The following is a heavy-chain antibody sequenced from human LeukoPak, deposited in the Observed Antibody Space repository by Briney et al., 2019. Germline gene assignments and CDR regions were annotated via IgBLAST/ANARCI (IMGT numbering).Heavy chain of an antibody. CDR1: GYGLNELS. CDR3: APYPPLGWFGEPPRYS. V-gene: IGHV1-24*01. Sequence: ASVKVSCKVAGYGLNELSMHWGRQAPGTGLGWMGGFDPEEGETFYARQFQGRLTMTEDTSTDTAYMELRSLASEDTALYYCAPYPPLGWFGEPPRYSWGQGTLVTVSS. D-gene: IGHD3-10*01. J-gene: IGHJ4*02. CDR2: FDPEEGET.